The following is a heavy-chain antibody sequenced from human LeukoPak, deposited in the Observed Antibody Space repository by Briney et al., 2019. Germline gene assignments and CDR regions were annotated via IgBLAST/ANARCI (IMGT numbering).Heavy chain of an antibody. CDR3: ARDISGDYVWDY. CDR2: IYYSGST. V-gene: IGHV4-59*12. D-gene: IGHD4-17*01. J-gene: IGHJ4*02. CDR1: GGSISSYY. Sequence: PSETQSLTCTVSGGSISSYYWSWIRQPPGKGLEWIGYIYYSGSTNYNPSLKSRVTISVDRSKNQFSLKLSSVTAADTAVYYCARDISGDYVWDYWGQGTLVTVSS.